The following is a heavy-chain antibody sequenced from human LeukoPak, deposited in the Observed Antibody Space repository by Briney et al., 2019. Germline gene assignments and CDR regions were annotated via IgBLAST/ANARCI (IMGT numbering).Heavy chain of an antibody. Sequence: GGSLRLSCAASGFTFSSYGMHWVRQAPGKGLEWMGGFDPEDGETIYAQKFQGRVTMTEDTTTDTAYMELSSLRSEDTAVYYCATDRLGDYVYNWLDPWGQGTLVTVSS. J-gene: IGHJ5*02. D-gene: IGHD4-17*01. CDR3: ATDRLGDYVYNWLDP. CDR2: FDPEDGET. V-gene: IGHV1-24*01. CDR1: GFTFSSYG.